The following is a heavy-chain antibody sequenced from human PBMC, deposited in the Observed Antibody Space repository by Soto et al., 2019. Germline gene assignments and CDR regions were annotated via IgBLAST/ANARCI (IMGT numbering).Heavy chain of an antibody. Sequence: QLQLQESGPGLVQPSETVSLTCTVSGGSITNRDNYWGWIRQPPGKGLEWIGTVYHSGRTYYNPSLKSRVTMSVDTSKNEFSVRLNSVTGADTAVYYCARLIPCCGGDCYSVGAFDIWGQGTVVTVSS. V-gene: IGHV4-39*01. CDR2: VYHSGRT. CDR1: GGSITNRDNY. D-gene: IGHD2-21*02. J-gene: IGHJ3*02. CDR3: ARLIPCCGGDCYSVGAFDI.